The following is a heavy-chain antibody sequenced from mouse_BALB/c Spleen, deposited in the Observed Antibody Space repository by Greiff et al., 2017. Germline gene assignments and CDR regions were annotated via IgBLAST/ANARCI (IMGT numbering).Heavy chain of an antibody. CDR2: ISTYYGDA. V-gene: IGHV1S137*01. CDR1: GYTFTDYA. J-gene: IGHJ3*01. CDR3: ARENSDGYPFAY. Sequence: QVQLQQSGAELVRPGVSVKISCKGSGYTFTDYAMHWVKQSHAKSLEWIGVISTYYGDASYNQKFKGKATMTVDKSSSTAYMELARLTSEDSAIYYCARENSDGYPFAYWGQGTLVTVSA. D-gene: IGHD2-3*01.